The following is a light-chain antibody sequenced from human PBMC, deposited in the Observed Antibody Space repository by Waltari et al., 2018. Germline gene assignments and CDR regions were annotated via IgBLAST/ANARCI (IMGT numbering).Light chain of an antibody. Sequence: QSVLTQPPSVSAAPGQRVTISCSGGRSNIGNNYVSWYRQFPGTAPKLLIYEDTGRPSGIAGRFAGSKAGTAATLDSTGLQAGDEADYYCGTWDSSLSGAVFGGGTHLTVL. CDR2: EDT. CDR1: RSNIGNNY. V-gene: IGLV1-51*02. CDR3: GTWDSSLSGAV. J-gene: IGLJ7*01.